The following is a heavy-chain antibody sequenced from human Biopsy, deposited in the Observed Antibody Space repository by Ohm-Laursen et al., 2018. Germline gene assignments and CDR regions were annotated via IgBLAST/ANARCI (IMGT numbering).Heavy chain of an antibody. CDR1: GGPFTNHA. Sequence: SVKVSCKVSGGPFTNHAFSWVRQAPGQGLEWLGRIVPILGTVNYAQRFQGRVALTADKSTGTAYMELNRLISDDTAVYYCATDADGYYTEFDFWGQGTLITVSS. D-gene: IGHD5-24*01. V-gene: IGHV1-69*04. J-gene: IGHJ4*02. CDR3: ATDADGYYTEFDF. CDR2: IVPILGTV.